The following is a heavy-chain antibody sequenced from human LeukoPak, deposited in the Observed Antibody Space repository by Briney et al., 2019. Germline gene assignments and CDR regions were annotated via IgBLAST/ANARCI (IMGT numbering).Heavy chain of an antibody. Sequence: PGGSLRLSCAASGFTFSSYWMSWVRQAPGKGLEWVANIKQDGSEKYYVDSVKGRFTISRDNAKNSLYLQMNSLRAEDTAVCYCASGTYYYDSSGYYYFDYWGQGTLVTVSS. CDR1: GFTFSSYW. V-gene: IGHV3-7*01. J-gene: IGHJ4*02. D-gene: IGHD3-22*01. CDR2: IKQDGSEK. CDR3: ASGTYYYDSSGYYYFDY.